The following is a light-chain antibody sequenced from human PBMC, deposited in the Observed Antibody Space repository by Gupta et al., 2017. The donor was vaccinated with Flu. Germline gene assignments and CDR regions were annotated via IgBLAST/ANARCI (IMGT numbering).Light chain of an antibody. V-gene: IGKV2-24*01. J-gene: IGKJ2*01. CDR1: QLRDHADANTT. Sequence: VTTGKPASMSSRSSQLRDHADANTTISWIQQRPGQTPRFLIYKLSSRGYGVPDKFSGGGTVTDFTLKISSGEAENIVVYFSMQRKQFPFAFGQGTKVEIK. CDR3: MQRKQFPFA. CDR2: KLS.